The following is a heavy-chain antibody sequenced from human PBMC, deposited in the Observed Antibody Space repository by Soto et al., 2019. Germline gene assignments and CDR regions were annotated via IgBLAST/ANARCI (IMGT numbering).Heavy chain of an antibody. CDR1: GFTFNSYA. D-gene: IGHD2-21*02. Sequence: SGGSLRLSCAASGFTFNSYAMSWVRQAPGKGLEWVSAISGRGGSTYYADSVKGRFTISRDNSKNTLYLQMNSLRAEDTAVYYCAEVSYCAGDCYSGAFDVWGQGTMVTVSS. J-gene: IGHJ3*01. CDR2: ISGRGGST. V-gene: IGHV3-23*01. CDR3: AEVSYCAGDCYSGAFDV.